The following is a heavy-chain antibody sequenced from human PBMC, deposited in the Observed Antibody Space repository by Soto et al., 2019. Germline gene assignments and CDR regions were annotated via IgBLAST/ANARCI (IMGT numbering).Heavy chain of an antibody. CDR1: GGSISSPHDY. Sequence: SETLSLTCPVSGGSISSPHDYWGWIRQSPGRGLEWIGSIYYTGSSYYNPSLKSRITVSVDTSKNQFSLNLTSVTAADTAVYYCARHGLTAYMAYYFDFWGQGTQVTVSS. V-gene: IGHV4-39*01. CDR3: ARHGLTAYMAYYFDF. J-gene: IGHJ4*02. D-gene: IGHD3-16*01. CDR2: IYYTGSS.